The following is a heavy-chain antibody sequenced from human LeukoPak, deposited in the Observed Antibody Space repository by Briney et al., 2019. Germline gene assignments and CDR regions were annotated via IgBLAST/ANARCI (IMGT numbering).Heavy chain of an antibody. CDR2: ISWNSGSI. V-gene: IGHV3-9*01. D-gene: IGHD6-13*01. Sequence: GGSLRLSCAASGFTFDDYAMPWVRQAPGKGLEWVSGISWNSGSIGYADSVKGRFTISRDNAKNSLYLQMNSLRAEDTALYYCAKSAGARSWYGVIDYWGQGTLVTVSS. J-gene: IGHJ4*02. CDR1: GFTFDDYA. CDR3: AKSAGARSWYGVIDY.